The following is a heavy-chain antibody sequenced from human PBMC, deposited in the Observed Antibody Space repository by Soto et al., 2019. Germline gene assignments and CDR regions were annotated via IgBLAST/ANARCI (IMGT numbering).Heavy chain of an antibody. CDR1: GGSISSYY. CDR2: IYYSGST. CDR3: ARAVLRWSLGY. D-gene: IGHD4-17*01. J-gene: IGHJ4*02. Sequence: QVQLQESGPGLVKPSETLSLTCTVSGGSISSYYWSWIRQPPGKGLEWIGYIYYSGSTNYNPSLKSRVTISVDTSKNQFSLKLSSVTAADTAVYYCARAVLRWSLGYWGQGTLVTVSS. V-gene: IGHV4-59*01.